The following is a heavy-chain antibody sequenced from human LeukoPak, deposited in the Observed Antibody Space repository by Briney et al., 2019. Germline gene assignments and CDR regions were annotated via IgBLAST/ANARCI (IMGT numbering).Heavy chain of an antibody. CDR1: GGSIGSGDYY. Sequence: SETLSLTCTVSGGSIGSGDYYWSWIRQPPGKGLEWIGYIYYSGSTYYNPSLKSRVTISVDTSKNQFSLKLSSVTAADTAVYYCARAADSGSYYGYYYYGMDVWGQGTTVTVSS. J-gene: IGHJ6*02. D-gene: IGHD1-26*01. V-gene: IGHV4-30-4*01. CDR3: ARAADSGSYYGYYYYGMDV. CDR2: IYYSGST.